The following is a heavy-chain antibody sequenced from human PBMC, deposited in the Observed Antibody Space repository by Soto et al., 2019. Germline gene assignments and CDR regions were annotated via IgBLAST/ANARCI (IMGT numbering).Heavy chain of an antibody. V-gene: IGHV3-30*18. CDR2: ISYDGSNK. Sequence: GGSLRLSCAASGFTFSSYGMHWVRQAPGKGLEWVAVISYDGSNKYYADSVKGRFTISRDNSKNTLYLQMNSLRAEDTAVYYCAKDRGSGWYSGRLAWGQGTLVTVSS. CDR3: AKDRGSGWYSGRLA. CDR1: GFTFSSYG. D-gene: IGHD6-19*01. J-gene: IGHJ5*02.